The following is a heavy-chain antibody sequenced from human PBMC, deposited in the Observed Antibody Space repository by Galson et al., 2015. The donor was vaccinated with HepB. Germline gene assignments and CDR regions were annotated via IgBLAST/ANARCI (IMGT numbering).Heavy chain of an antibody. J-gene: IGHJ6*02. CDR3: ARHRYCSSTICYPNYYYYYGMDV. D-gene: IGHD2-2*01. Sequence: QSGAEVKKPGESLRISCKGSGYSFTSYWISWVRQMPGKGLEWMGRIDPSDSYTNYSPSFQGHVTISADKSISTAYLQWSSLKASDTAMYYCARHRYCSSTICYPNYYYYYGMDVWGQGTTVTVSS. V-gene: IGHV5-10-1*01. CDR1: GYSFTSYW. CDR2: IDPSDSYT.